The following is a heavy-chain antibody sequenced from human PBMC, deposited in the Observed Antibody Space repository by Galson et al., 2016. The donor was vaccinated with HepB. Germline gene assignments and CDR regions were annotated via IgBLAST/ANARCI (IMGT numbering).Heavy chain of an antibody. D-gene: IGHD3-10*01. V-gene: IGHV3-53*01. CDR3: ARNMYGAATNYIGDVFDI. J-gene: IGHJ3*02. CDR2: LYRDGST. CDR1: GLTVSGDY. Sequence: SLRLSCAVSGLTVSGDYMSWVRQAPGEGLEWVSVLYRDGSTYYADSVEGRFTISRDNSRNTLYLQMNSLRAEDTAMYYCARNMYGAATNYIGDVFDIWGQGTMVTVSS.